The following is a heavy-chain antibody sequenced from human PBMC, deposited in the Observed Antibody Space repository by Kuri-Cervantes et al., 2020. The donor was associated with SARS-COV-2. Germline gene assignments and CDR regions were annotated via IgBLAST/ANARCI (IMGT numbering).Heavy chain of an antibody. CDR1: EFTFSSYA. CDR2: ISSNGGST. CDR3: ARDLSSSWYEGAGDHLGN. J-gene: IGHJ4*02. D-gene: IGHD6-13*01. Sequence: GGTLRLSCAASEFTFSSYAMHWVRQAPGKGLEYVSAISSNGGSTYYANSAKGRFTISRDNSKNTLYLQMGSLRAKDMAVYYCARDLSSSWYEGAGDHLGNWGQGTLVTVSS. V-gene: IGHV3-64*01.